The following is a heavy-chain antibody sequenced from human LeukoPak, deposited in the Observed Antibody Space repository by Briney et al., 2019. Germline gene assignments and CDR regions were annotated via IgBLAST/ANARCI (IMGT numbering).Heavy chain of an antibody. CDR1: GGSISSYY. J-gene: IGHJ4*02. CDR2: IYTSGST. D-gene: IGHD2-15*01. CDR3: ARGPCSGGSCYYFDY. V-gene: IGHV4-4*07. Sequence: SETLSLTCTVSGGSISSYYWSWIRQPAGKGLEWIGRIYTSGSTNYNPSLKSRVTMSVDASKNQFSLKLSSVTAADTAVYYCARGPCSGGSCYYFDYWGQGTLVTVSS.